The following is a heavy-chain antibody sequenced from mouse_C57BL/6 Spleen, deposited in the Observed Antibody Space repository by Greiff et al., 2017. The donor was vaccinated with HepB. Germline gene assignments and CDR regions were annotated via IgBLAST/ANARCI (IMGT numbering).Heavy chain of an antibody. CDR2: ISDGGSYT. V-gene: IGHV5-4*01. CDR3: ARDGGVTTLYYYAMDY. Sequence: EVKLVESGGGLVKPGGSLKLSCAASGFTFSSYAMSWVRQTPEKRLEWVATISDGGSYTYYPDNVKGRFTISRDNAKNNLYLQMSHLKSEDTAMYYCARDGGVTTLYYYAMDYWGQGTSVTVSS. CDR1: GFTFSSYA. J-gene: IGHJ4*01. D-gene: IGHD2-1*01.